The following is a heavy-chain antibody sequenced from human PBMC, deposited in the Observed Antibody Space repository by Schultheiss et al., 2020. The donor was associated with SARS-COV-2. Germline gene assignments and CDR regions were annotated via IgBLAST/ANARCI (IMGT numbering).Heavy chain of an antibody. J-gene: IGHJ5*02. CDR1: GFTFSSYG. Sequence: GESLKISCAASGFTFSSYGMHWVRQAPGKGLEWVGRIKSKSNGGTTDYAAPVKGRFTISRDDSRSTLYLQMNSLKTEDTALYYCTYYDSSGWTWGQGTLVTVSS. CDR2: IKSKSNGGTT. D-gene: IGHD3-22*01. V-gene: IGHV3-15*01. CDR3: TYYDSSGWT.